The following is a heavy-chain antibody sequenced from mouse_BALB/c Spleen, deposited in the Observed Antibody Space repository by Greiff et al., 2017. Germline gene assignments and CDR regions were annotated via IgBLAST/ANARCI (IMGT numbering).Heavy chain of an antibody. J-gene: IGHJ3*01. CDR3: ARIYDYDRTWFAY. CDR1: GFSLSTSGMG. CDR2: IWWDDDK. V-gene: IGHV8-8*01. Sequence: QVTLKVSGPGILQPSQTLSLTCSFSGFSLSTSGMGVGWIRQPSGKGLEWLAHIWWDDDKRYNPALKSRLTISKDTSSNQVFLKIASVDTADTATYYCARIYDYDRTWFAYWGQGTLVTVSA. D-gene: IGHD2-4*01.